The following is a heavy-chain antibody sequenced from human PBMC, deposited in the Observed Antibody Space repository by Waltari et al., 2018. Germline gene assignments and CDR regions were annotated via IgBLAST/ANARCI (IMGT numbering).Heavy chain of an antibody. Sequence: EVQLVQSGAEVKKPGATVKISCKASGYTFTDYYMHWVQQAPGKGLEWMGRVDPEDRETIYAEKFQGRGTITADTSTDTAYMELSSLISEDTAVYYCAPSPHFPFQHWGQGTLVTVSS. D-gene: IGHD2-2*01. CDR2: VDPEDRET. CDR3: APSPHFPFQH. CDR1: GYTFTDYY. V-gene: IGHV1-69-2*01. J-gene: IGHJ1*01.